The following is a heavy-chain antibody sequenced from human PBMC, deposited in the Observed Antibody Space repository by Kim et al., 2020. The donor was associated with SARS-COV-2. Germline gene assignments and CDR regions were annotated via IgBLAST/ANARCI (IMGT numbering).Heavy chain of an antibody. D-gene: IGHD3-10*01. CDR1: GFTFSSYG. V-gene: IGHV3-33*06. J-gene: IGHJ6*02. CDR3: AKERRYGSGSYPLLYYYGMDV. CDR2: IWYDGSNK. Sequence: GGSLRLSCAASGFTFSSYGMHWVRQAPGKGLEWVAVIWYDGSNKYYADSVKGRFTISRDNSKNTLYLQMNSLRAEDTAVYYCAKERRYGSGSYPLLYYYGMDVWGQGTTVTVSS.